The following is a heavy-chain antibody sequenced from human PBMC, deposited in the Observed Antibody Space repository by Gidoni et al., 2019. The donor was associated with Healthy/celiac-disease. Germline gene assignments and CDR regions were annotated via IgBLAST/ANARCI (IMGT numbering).Heavy chain of an antibody. D-gene: IGHD6-19*01. V-gene: IGHV4-39*01. CDR3: ARHHSGWYEVYYYYMDV. J-gene: IGHJ6*03. CDR2: ST. Sequence: STYYNPSLKSRVTISVDTSKNQFSLKLSSVTAADTAVYYCARHHSGWYEVYYYYMDVWGKGTTVTVSS.